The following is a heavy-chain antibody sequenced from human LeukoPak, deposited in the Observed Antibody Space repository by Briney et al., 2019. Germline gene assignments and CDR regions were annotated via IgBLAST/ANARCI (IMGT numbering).Heavy chain of an antibody. CDR3: AKNGLLLGGHYFDY. V-gene: IGHV3-33*06. CDR2: ISYDGSNK. Sequence: GGSLRLSCAASGFNFHNYDMHWVRQAPGKGLEWVALISYDGSNKYYTDSVKGRFTISRDNSKNTLYLQMNSLRAEDTAVYYCAKNGLLLGGHYFDYWGQGILVTVSS. D-gene: IGHD2-15*01. J-gene: IGHJ4*02. CDR1: GFNFHNYD.